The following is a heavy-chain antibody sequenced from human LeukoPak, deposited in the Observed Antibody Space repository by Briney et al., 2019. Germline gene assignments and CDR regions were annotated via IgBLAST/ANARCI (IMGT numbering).Heavy chain of an antibody. CDR2: IYSGGPT. CDR1: GFTVSLYY. J-gene: IGHJ3*02. CDR3: ARGWVVATGGFDM. Sequence: PGGSLRLSCAASGFTVSLYYMTWVRQAPGKGLEWVSVIYSGGPTYYADSVKGRFTIPRDNSKNTVYLQMNSLRGEDTAVYFCARGWVVATGGFDMWGQGTMVTVSS. D-gene: IGHD2-8*02. V-gene: IGHV3-53*01.